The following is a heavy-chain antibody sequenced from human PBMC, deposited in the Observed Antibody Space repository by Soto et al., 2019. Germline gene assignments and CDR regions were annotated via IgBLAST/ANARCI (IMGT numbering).Heavy chain of an antibody. D-gene: IGHD6-19*01. CDR2: ISRTGYVGII. CDR1: ENSVSSFV. CDR3: ARSKSVVGIYWFDP. V-gene: IGHV3-48*03. J-gene: IGHJ5*02. Sequence: PGGCLRRTWTAAENSVSSFVIDWVRQAQEKGTGWDAYISRTGYVGIINYADSVNGRFTISRDNAKKSLYLQMNNRRVEDTAVYYCARSKSVVGIYWFDPWGHGTLVTIPS.